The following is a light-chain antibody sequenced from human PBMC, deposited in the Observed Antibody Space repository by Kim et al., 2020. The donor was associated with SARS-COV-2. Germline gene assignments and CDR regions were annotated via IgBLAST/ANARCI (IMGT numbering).Light chain of an antibody. V-gene: IGKV3-15*01. CDR1: QSVSSN. J-gene: IGKJ2*01. CDR3: QQYNNWPYT. CDR2: GAS. Sequence: VAPGERATLAGKASQSVSSNLAWYQQKPGQAPGLLIYGASTRATGIPARFSGSGSGTEFTLTISSLQSEDFAVYYCQQYNNWPYTFGQGTKLEI.